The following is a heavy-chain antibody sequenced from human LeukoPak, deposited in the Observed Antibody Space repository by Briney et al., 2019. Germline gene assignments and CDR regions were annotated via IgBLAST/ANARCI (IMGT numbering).Heavy chain of an antibody. V-gene: IGHV3-23*01. D-gene: IGHD2-21*01. CDR1: GPTLRTNA. Sequence: GGSLRPSVPALGPTLRTNARAGSGRPQGRGWDGVEVFRNRGGGTNYADSVKGRFTISRDNPKNTLYLQMNSLRAEDTAVYFCAKRGVVIRVILVGFHKEAYYFDSWGQGALVTVSS. CDR3: AKRGVVIRVILVGFHKEAYYFDS. CDR2: FRNRGGGT. J-gene: IGHJ4*02.